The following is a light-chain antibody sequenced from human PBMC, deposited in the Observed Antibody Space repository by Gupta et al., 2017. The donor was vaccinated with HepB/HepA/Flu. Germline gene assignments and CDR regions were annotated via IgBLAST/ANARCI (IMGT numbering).Light chain of an antibody. CDR3: AAWDNNLNGPV. V-gene: IGLV1-44*01. Sequence: QSVLTQPPSASGTPGQRVTISCSGSRSNIGSNTVNWYQQFPGTAPKLLIYSNNQRPSGVRDRFSGSKSGTSASLAISGLQSEDEADYYCAAWDNNLNGPVFGGGTKLTV. J-gene: IGLJ2*01. CDR2: SNN. CDR1: RSNIGSNT.